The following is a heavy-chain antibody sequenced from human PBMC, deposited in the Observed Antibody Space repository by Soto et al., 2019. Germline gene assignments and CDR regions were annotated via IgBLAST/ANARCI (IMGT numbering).Heavy chain of an antibody. CDR1: GFTLSGHW. CDR2: ISGDGSNT. CDR3: ARGGPYASGSSYFDY. J-gene: IGHJ4*02. Sequence: EVRLVESGGGLVQPGGSLRLSCAASGFTLSGHWMHWVRQAPGKGLLWLSRISGDGSNTNNADSVKGRFTSSRDNPKNTLYLQMNSLRVEDTAVYFCARGGPYASGSSYFDYWGQGVLVTVSS. D-gene: IGHD3-10*01. V-gene: IGHV3-74*01.